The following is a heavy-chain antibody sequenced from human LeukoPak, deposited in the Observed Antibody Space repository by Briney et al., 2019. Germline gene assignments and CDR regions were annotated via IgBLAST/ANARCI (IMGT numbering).Heavy chain of an antibody. CDR1: GYSFTRNG. J-gene: IGHJ4*02. CDR2: ISANSGNT. CDR3: ARDVNYAFDY. V-gene: IGHV1-18*01. D-gene: IGHD3-16*01. Sequence: ASVKVSCKPSGYSFTRNGISWVRQAPGQGLEWMAWISANSGNTNCAQNFQDRVALTTDTSTSTAYMELRSLRSDDTAVYYCARDVNYAFDYWGQGTLVTVSS.